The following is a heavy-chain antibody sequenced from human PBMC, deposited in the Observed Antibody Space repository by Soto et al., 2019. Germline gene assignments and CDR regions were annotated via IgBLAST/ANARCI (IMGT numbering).Heavy chain of an antibody. CDR1: GFTFSSYG. V-gene: IGHV3-33*01. Sequence: QVQLVESGGGVVQPGRSLRLSCAASGFTFSSYGMHWVRQAPGKGLEWVAVIWYDGSNKYYADSVKGRFTISRDNSKNTLYLQMNSLRAEDTAVYYCASAQFEWFPPDSYYYGMDVWGQGTTVTVSS. J-gene: IGHJ6*02. CDR2: IWYDGSNK. D-gene: IGHD3-9*01. CDR3: ASAQFEWFPPDSYYYGMDV.